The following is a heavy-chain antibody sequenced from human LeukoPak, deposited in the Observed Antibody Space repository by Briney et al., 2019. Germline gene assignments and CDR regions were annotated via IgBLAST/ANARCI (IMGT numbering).Heavy chain of an antibody. J-gene: IGHJ4*02. D-gene: IGHD3-22*01. CDR1: GFTVSSSY. CDR2: MYSGGAT. V-gene: IGHV3-66*02. CDR3: GRSVHDTSGYAY. Sequence: GGSLRLSCAASGFTVSSSYMSWVRQAPGKGLEWVSVMYSGGATYYANSVKGRFTISRDYSKNTLNLQMNNLGTEDTAVYFCGRSVHDTSGYAYWGQGTLVTVSS.